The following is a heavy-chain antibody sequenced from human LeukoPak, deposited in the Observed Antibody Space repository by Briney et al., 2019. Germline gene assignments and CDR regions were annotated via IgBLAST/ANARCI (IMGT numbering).Heavy chain of an antibody. Sequence: ASVKVSCKVSGYTLTELSMHWVRQAPGQGLEWMGWINPNSGGTNYAQKFQGRVTMTRDTSISTAYMELSRLRSDDTAVYYCARGIRGSNDAFDIWGQGTMVTVSS. V-gene: IGHV1-2*02. D-gene: IGHD3-10*01. CDR1: GYTLTELS. CDR2: INPNSGGT. J-gene: IGHJ3*02. CDR3: ARGIRGSNDAFDI.